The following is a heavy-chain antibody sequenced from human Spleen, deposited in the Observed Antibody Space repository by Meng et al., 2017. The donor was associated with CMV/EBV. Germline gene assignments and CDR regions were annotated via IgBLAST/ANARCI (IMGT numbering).Heavy chain of an antibody. Sequence: GGSLRLSCAASGFTFSNYEMNWVRQAPGKGLEWVSHISSSGSKIYYADSVKGRFTISRDNSRNSLYLQMNNLRVEDTAVYYCARGYDFWGKGGPLDHWGQGTLVTVSS. J-gene: IGHJ4*02. V-gene: IGHV3-48*03. CDR1: GFTFSNYE. D-gene: IGHD3/OR15-3a*01. CDR2: ISSSGSKI. CDR3: ARGYDFWGKGGPLDH.